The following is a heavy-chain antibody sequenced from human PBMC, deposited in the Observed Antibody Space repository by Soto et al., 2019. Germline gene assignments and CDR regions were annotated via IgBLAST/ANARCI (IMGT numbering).Heavy chain of an antibody. J-gene: IGHJ4*02. CDR1: GFTFSSHG. Sequence: EVQLVESGGGLVQPGGSLRLSCAASGFTFSSHGMHWVRQAPGKGLVWVSRINSDGSSTSYADSVKGRFTISRDNAKNTLYLQMNSLRAEDTAVYYCARVDDYSQPGFDYWGQGTLVTVSS. V-gene: IGHV3-74*01. CDR3: ARVDDYSQPGFDY. CDR2: INSDGSST. D-gene: IGHD4-4*01.